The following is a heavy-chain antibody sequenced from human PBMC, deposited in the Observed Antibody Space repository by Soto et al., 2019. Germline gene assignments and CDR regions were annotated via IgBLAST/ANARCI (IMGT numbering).Heavy chain of an antibody. CDR3: ARSSGGNFGIIIEGSNWFDP. CDR1: GYTFTGYY. J-gene: IGHJ5*02. D-gene: IGHD3-3*01. Sequence: QVQLVQSGTEVKRPGDSVKVSCKASGYTFTGYYVHWVRQAPGQGLEWMGWINPNSGDTYLAQRFQGRVTMNRDTSRSTVYMELRSLRSDDTAIYYCARSSGGNFGIIIEGSNWFDPWGQGTLVTVSS. V-gene: IGHV1-2*02. CDR2: INPNSGDT.